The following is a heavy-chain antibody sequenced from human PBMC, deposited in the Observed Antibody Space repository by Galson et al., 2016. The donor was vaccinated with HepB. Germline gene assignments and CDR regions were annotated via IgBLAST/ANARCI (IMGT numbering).Heavy chain of an antibody. J-gene: IGHJ4*02. Sequence: SLRLSCAASGFTFSNYAMTWVRQAPGKGLEGVSAITASGAVTYYADSVKGRFTPSRDTSKNTLYLQMNSLRVEDTAIYYCAKGGDGYIRYYDSWGQGTLVTVSS. V-gene: IGHV3-23*01. D-gene: IGHD5-24*01. CDR1: GFTFSNYA. CDR3: AKGGDGYIRYYDS. CDR2: ITASGAVT.